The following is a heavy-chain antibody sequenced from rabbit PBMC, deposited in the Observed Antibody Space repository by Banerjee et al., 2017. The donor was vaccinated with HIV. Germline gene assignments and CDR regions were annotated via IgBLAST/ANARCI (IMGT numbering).Heavy chain of an antibody. CDR3: ARGVGSGNMADYFNL. Sequence: QSLEESGGDLVKPGASLTLTCTASGFSFSSSYYMCWVRQAPGKGLEWIGCIYAGSSGSTYYASWAKGRFTISKTSSTTVTLQMTSLTVADTATYFCARGVGSGNMADYFNLWGPGTLVTVS. D-gene: IGHD1-1*01. V-gene: IGHV1S40*01. CDR1: GFSFSSSYY. CDR2: IYAGSSGST. J-gene: IGHJ4*01.